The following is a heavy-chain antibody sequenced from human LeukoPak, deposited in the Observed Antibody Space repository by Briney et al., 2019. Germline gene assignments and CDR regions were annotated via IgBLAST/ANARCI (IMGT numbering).Heavy chain of an antibody. CDR1: GVSITSGSYY. CDR3: ARGASPKDAVFFDY. Sequence: SETLSLTCSASGVSITSGSYYWGWIRQSAGKGLEWIGRVHSSGDIYHNAAFRSRVAVSGDASKNQFSLQLNSVTAADTAVYYCARGASPKDAVFFDYWGQGALITVSS. V-gene: IGHV4-61*02. CDR2: VHSSGDI. D-gene: IGHD3-16*01. J-gene: IGHJ4*02.